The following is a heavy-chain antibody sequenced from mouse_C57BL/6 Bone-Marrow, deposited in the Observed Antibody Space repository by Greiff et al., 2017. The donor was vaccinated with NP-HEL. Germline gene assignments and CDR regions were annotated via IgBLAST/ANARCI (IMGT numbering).Heavy chain of an antibody. CDR1: GYTFTSYT. CDR2: INPSSGYT. Sequence: QVQLKESGAELARPGASVKMSCKASGYTFTSYTMHWVKQRPGQGLEWIGYINPSSGYTKYNQKFKNKATLTADKSSSTAYMQLSSLTSEDSAVYYCAKLTGNYWGQGTTLTVSS. J-gene: IGHJ2*01. D-gene: IGHD4-1*01. V-gene: IGHV1-4*01. CDR3: AKLTGNY.